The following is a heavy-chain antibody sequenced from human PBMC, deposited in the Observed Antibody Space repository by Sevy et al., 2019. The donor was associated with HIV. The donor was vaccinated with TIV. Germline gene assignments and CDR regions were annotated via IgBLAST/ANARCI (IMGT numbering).Heavy chain of an antibody. V-gene: IGHV3-21*01. J-gene: IGHJ4*02. Sequence: GGSLRLSCAASGFTFSNYWMSWVRQAPGKGLEWVSSISSSSTYIYYADSLKGRFTISRDNAKNSVYLQMNSLRAEDTAVYYCARDGGCTSTSCLLYFDYWGQGTLVAVSS. D-gene: IGHD2-2*01. CDR3: ARDGGCTSTSCLLYFDY. CDR2: ISSSSTYI. CDR1: GFTFSNYW.